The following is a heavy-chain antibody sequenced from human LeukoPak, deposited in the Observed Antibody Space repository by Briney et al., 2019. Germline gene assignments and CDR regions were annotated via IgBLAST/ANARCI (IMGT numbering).Heavy chain of an antibody. CDR1: GYSISSGYY. J-gene: IGHJ5*02. CDR2: IYHSGST. D-gene: IGHD5-12*01. Sequence: SETLSLTCTVSGYSISSGYYWGWIRQPPGKGLEWIGSIYHSGSTYYNPSLRSRVTISVDTSKNQFSLKLSSVTAADTAVYYCAREAGGGYDLDNWFDPWGQGTLVTVSS. CDR3: AREAGGGYDLDNWFDP. V-gene: IGHV4-38-2*02.